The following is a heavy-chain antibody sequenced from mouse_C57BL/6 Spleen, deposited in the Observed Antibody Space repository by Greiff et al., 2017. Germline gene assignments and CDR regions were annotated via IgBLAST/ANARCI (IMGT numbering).Heavy chain of an antibody. CDR2: IYPGDGDT. CDR1: GYAFSSYW. D-gene: IGHD1-1*01. Sequence: QVQLQQSGAELVKPGASVKISCKASGYAFSSYWMNWVKQRPGKGLEWIGQIYPGDGDTNYNGKFKGKATLTADKSSSTAYMQLSSLTSEDSAVYFCARSGGSSPPWFAYWGQGTLVTVSA. CDR3: ARSGGSSPPWFAY. V-gene: IGHV1-80*01. J-gene: IGHJ3*01.